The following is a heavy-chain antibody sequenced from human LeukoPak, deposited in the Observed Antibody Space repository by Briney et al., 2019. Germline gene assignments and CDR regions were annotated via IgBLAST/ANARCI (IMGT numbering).Heavy chain of an antibody. V-gene: IGHV3-15*01. Sequence: TAGGSLRLSCAASGFTFSSYWMSWVRQAPGKGLEWVGRIKSKTDGGTTDYAAPVKGRFTISRDDSKNTLYLQMNSLKTEDTAVYYCTTASPLVVAATGGGYWGQGTLVTVSS. J-gene: IGHJ4*02. CDR2: IKSKTDGGTT. D-gene: IGHD2-15*01. CDR1: GFTFSSYW. CDR3: TTASPLVVAATGGGY.